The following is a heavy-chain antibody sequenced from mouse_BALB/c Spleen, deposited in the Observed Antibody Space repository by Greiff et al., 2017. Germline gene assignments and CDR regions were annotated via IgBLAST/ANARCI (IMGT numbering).Heavy chain of an antibody. CDR1: GFNIKDTY. Sequence: EVQLQQSGAELVKPGASVKLSCTASGFNIKDTYMHWVKQRPEQGLEWIGRIDPANGNTKYDPKFQGKATITADTSSNTAYLQRSSLTSEDTAVYYWARGDGYFDVWGAGTTVTVSS. CDR3: ARGDGYFDV. V-gene: IGHV14-3*02. J-gene: IGHJ1*01. CDR2: IDPANGNT. D-gene: IGHD3-3*01.